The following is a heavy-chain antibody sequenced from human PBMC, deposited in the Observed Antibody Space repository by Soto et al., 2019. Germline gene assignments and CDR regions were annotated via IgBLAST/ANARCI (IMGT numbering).Heavy chain of an antibody. D-gene: IGHD1-26*01. CDR3: ATDSGSYNNWFDT. CDR1: GGSISSSSYY. V-gene: IGHV4-39*02. Sequence: TSETLSLTCTVSGGSISSSSYYWGWIRQPPGKGLEWIGSIYYSGSTYYNPSLKSRVTISVDTSKNQFSLKLSSVTAADTAVYYCATDSGSYNNWFDTWGQGTLVTVSS. CDR2: IYYSGST. J-gene: IGHJ5*02.